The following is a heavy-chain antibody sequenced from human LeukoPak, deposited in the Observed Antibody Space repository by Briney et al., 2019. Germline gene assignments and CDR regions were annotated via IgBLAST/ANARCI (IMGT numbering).Heavy chain of an antibody. CDR1: GFTLSSYS. Sequence: PGGSLRLSCAASGFTLSSYSMNWVRQAPGKGLEWLSYISGTGSTIYYADSVKGRFTISRDNAKNSLYLQMNSLRDEDTAVYYCAREGGYDSSGYLDYWGQGTLVTVSS. J-gene: IGHJ4*02. CDR3: AREGGYDSSGYLDY. CDR2: ISGTGSTI. D-gene: IGHD3-22*01. V-gene: IGHV3-48*02.